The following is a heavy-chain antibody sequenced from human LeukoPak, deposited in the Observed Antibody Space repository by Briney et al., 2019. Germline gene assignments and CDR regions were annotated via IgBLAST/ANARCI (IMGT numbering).Heavy chain of an antibody. V-gene: IGHV4-59*01. J-gene: IGHJ4*02. CDR2: IYYSGST. CDR1: GGSISSYY. Sequence: PSETLSLTCTVSGGSISSYYWSWIRQPPGKGLEWIGYIYYSGSTNYNPSLKSRVTISVDTSKNQFSLKLSSVTAADTAVYYCARVSRDGPEDYWGQGTLVTVSS. D-gene: IGHD5-24*01. CDR3: ARVSRDGPEDY.